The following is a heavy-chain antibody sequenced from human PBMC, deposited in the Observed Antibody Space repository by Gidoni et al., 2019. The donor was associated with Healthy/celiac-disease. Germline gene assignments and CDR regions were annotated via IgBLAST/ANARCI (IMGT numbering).Heavy chain of an antibody. J-gene: IGHJ4*02. CDR2: ISSSSSYI. Sequence: EVQLVESGGGLVKPGGSLSLSCAASGFTFSSYSMHWVRQAPGKGLEWVSSISSSSSYIYYADSVKGRFTISRDNAKNSLYLQMNSLRAEDTAVYYCARDLDPNPWLVPPGFWGQGTLVTVSS. V-gene: IGHV3-21*01. D-gene: IGHD6-19*01. CDR1: GFTFSSYS. CDR3: ARDLDPNPWLVPPGF.